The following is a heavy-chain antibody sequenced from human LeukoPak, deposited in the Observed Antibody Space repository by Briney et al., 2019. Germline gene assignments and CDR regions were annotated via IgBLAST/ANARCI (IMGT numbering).Heavy chain of an antibody. J-gene: IGHJ4*02. CDR2: ISWNSGSI. Sequence: GGSLRLSCAASGFTFSSYAMNWVRQAPGKGLEWISGISWNSGSIGYADSVKGRFTISRDNAKNSLYLQMNSLRAEDMALYYCAKDIRPDYYDSSGLDYWGQGTLVTVSS. V-gene: IGHV3-9*03. CDR1: GFTFSSYA. CDR3: AKDIRPDYYDSSGLDY. D-gene: IGHD3-22*01.